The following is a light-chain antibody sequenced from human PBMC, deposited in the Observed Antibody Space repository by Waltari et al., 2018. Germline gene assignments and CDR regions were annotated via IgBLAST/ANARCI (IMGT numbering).Light chain of an antibody. CDR3: QQSYSAPLA. Sequence: DTLMTQSPSSLSASVGDSVPITCRASQAISTYVNWYQQTPGMAPKLLIFSSSTLHRGVSSRFSGSGSGTEFTLTISNLQPDDFATYYCQQSYSAPLAFGGGTKLDI. J-gene: IGKJ4*01. CDR1: QAISTY. V-gene: IGKV1-39*01. CDR2: SSS.